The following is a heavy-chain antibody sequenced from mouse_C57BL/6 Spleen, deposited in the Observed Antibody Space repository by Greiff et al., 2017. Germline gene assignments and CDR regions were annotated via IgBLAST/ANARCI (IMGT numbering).Heavy chain of an antibody. J-gene: IGHJ4*01. D-gene: IGHD2-3*01. Sequence: QVQLKESGPELVKPGASVKISCKASGYAFSSSWMNWVKQRPGKGLEWIGRIYPGDGATNYNGKFKGKATLTADNSSSTAYMQLSSLTSEDSAVYFCASGHDGYYGGAMDYWGQGTSVTVSS. V-gene: IGHV1-82*01. CDR2: IYPGDGAT. CDR3: ASGHDGYYGGAMDY. CDR1: GYAFSSSW.